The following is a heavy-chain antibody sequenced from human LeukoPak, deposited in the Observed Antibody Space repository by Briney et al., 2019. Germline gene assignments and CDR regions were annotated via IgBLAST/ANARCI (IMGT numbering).Heavy chain of an antibody. J-gene: IGHJ4*02. V-gene: IGHV1-58*02. CDR1: GFTFTSSA. CDR2: IVFGSGNT. Sequence: SVKVSCKASGFTFTSSAMQWVRQARGQRLEWIGWIVFGSGNTNYAQKLQERVTITRDMSTSTAYMELSSLRSEDTAVYYCASTPGIAAAGSATLDEYWGQGTLVTVSS. D-gene: IGHD6-13*01. CDR3: ASTPGIAAAGSATLDEY.